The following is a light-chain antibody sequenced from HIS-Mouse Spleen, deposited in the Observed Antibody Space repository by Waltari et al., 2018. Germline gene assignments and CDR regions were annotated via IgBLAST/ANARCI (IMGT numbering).Light chain of an antibody. J-gene: IGLJ3*02. V-gene: IGLV3-10*01. CDR2: EDS. CDR3: YSTDSSGNHRV. Sequence: SYELPQPPSVSVSPGQTARITCPGDALPKQYPYWYQQKSGQAPALVIYEDSKRPSGIPERFSGSSSGTMATLTISGAQVEDEADYYCYSTDSSGNHRVFGGGTKLTVL. CDR1: ALPKQY.